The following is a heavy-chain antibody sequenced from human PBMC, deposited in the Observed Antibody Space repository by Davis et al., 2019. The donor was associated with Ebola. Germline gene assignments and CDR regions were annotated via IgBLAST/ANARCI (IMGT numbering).Heavy chain of an antibody. J-gene: IGHJ4*02. CDR1: GFTFSAYG. V-gene: IGHV3-30*03. D-gene: IGHD6-19*01. Sequence: GESLKISCAASGFTFSAYGMHWVRQAPGKGLEWVAVISYDGSIKDYADSVKGRFTISRDNSKNTLYLQMNSLRPEDTAVYYCARGPIGAVAGYYFDYWGQGTLVTVSS. CDR3: ARGPIGAVAGYYFDY. CDR2: ISYDGSIK.